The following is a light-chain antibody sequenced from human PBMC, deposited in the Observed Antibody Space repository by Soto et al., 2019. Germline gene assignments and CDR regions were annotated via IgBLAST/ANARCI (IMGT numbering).Light chain of an antibody. V-gene: IGKV3-20*01. CDR2: AAS. CDR1: QNVRNTY. Sequence: DIVLTQSPGTLSLSPGERATLSCRASQNVRNTYLAWYQQKAGQAPRLLIYAASSRATGIPDRFSGSGSGTDFTLTITGLEPEGFAVYYCQQYGSSPDLITFGPGTKVDIK. J-gene: IGKJ3*01. CDR3: QQYGSSPDLIT.